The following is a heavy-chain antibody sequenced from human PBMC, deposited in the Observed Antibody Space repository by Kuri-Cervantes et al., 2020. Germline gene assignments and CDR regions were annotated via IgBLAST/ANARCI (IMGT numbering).Heavy chain of an antibody. CDR3: ARGGRWGAVAVPYYFDY. CDR2: IYHSGST. J-gene: IGHJ4*02. CDR1: GGSISSYY. V-gene: IGHV4-59*12. D-gene: IGHD6-19*01. Sequence: SETLSLTCTVSGGSISSYYWSWIRQPPGKGLEWIGEIYHSGSTNYNPSLKSRVTISVDKSKNQFSLKLSSMTAADTAVYYCARGGRWGAVAVPYYFDYWGQGTLVTVSS.